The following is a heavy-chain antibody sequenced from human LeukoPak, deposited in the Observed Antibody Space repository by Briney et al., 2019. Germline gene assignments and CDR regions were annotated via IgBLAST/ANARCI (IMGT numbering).Heavy chain of an antibody. Sequence: SETLSLTCAVCGGSFSGYYWSWIRQPPGKGLEWIGETNHSGSTNYNPSLKSRVTISVDTSKNQFSLKLSSVTAADTAVYYCARGHDSSGYPFDYWGLGTLVTVSS. CDR2: TNHSGST. V-gene: IGHV4-34*01. D-gene: IGHD3-22*01. CDR1: GGSFSGYY. CDR3: ARGHDSSGYPFDY. J-gene: IGHJ4*02.